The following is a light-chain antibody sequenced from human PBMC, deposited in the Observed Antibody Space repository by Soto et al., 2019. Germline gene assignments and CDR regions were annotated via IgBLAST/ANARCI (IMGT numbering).Light chain of an antibody. CDR1: QSISSS. Sequence: NVLTQSPATLYLSPGERATLSCRASQSISSSLAWYQQKPGQAPRLLIYDASTRATGFPARFSGSGSGTDFTLTIGSLEPEDFAVYYCQQRSEWPRTFGQGTKWIS. CDR3: QQRSEWPRT. CDR2: DAS. J-gene: IGKJ1*01. V-gene: IGKV3-11*01.